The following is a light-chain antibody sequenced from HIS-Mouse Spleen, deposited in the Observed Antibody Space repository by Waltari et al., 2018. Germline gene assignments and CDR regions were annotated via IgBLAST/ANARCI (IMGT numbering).Light chain of an antibody. CDR2: EVS. J-gene: IGLJ3*02. V-gene: IGLV2-8*01. CDR3: SSYAGSNNWV. Sequence: QSALTQPPSASVSPGQSVTISFTGTSSDVGGYNYVSWYQQHPGNAPKLMVYEVSKRPSGVPDRFSGSKSGNTASLTVSGLQAEDEADYYCSSYAGSNNWVFGGGTKLTVL. CDR1: SSDVGGYNY.